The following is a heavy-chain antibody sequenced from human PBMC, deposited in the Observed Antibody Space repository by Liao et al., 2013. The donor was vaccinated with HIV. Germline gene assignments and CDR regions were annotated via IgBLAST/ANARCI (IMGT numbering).Heavy chain of an antibody. D-gene: IGHD3-10*01. V-gene: IGHV4-4*07. J-gene: IGHJ4*02. Sequence: QVRLQESGPGLVKPSETLSLTCTVSGGSISGYNWSWVRQTAGKGLEWIGRVSTSGSATYSPSLKNRVTMSVDTSKNQFSLNLNSVTAADTAVYYCARERGFFDFWGQGSLVTVSS. CDR2: VSTSGSA. CDR1: GGSISGYN. CDR3: ARERGFFDF.